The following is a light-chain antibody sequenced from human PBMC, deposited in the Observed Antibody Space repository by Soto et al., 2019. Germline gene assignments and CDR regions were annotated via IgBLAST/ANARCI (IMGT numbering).Light chain of an antibody. CDR3: QQRKNWQVT. Sequence: DIQMTQSRASLSVSVGDRVTITCRASQSINNYLNWYLQRPGQAPKLLIRSASTLQRGVPSRFSGSGSRTEFTLTISSLEPEDFAVYYCQQRKNWQVTFGQGPRLEIK. J-gene: IGKJ5*01. V-gene: IGKV1-39*01. CDR2: SAS. CDR1: QSINNY.